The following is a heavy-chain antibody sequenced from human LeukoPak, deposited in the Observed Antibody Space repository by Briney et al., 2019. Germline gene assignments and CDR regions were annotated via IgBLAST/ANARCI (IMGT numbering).Heavy chain of an antibody. V-gene: IGHV5-51*01. CDR3: AGMAAYSRSGRFFDL. J-gene: IGHJ2*01. D-gene: IGHD3-10*01. CDR1: VYRLTNYW. CDR2: IYPYDSDT. Sequence: PGESLKTSCKGPVYRLTNYWIGWVRQMPGKGLEWMAIIYPYDSDTRYSPSFQGQVTISADNSISTAYLQWSLEASDSAMYYCAGMAAYSRSGRFFDLCGRGNLVTVSS.